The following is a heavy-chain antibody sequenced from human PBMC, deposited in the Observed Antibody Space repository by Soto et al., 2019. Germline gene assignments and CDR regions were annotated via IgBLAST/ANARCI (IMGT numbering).Heavy chain of an antibody. V-gene: IGHV3-23*01. CDR3: AKDSRLEWLLSVYGMDV. CDR1: GFTFSSYA. Sequence: PGGSLRLSCAASGFTFSSYAMSWVRQAPGKGLEWVSAISGSGGSTYCADSVKGRFTISRDNSKNTLYLQMNSLRAEDTAVYYCAKDSRLEWLLSVYGMDVWGQGTTVTVSS. CDR2: ISGSGGST. J-gene: IGHJ6*02. D-gene: IGHD3-3*01.